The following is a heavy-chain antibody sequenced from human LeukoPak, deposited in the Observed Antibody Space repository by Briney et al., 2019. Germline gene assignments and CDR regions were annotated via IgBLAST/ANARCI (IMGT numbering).Heavy chain of an antibody. CDR3: ARGITMIVSTQYFQH. J-gene: IGHJ1*01. Sequence: PGGSLRLSCAASGFTLSSYGMHWVRQAPGKGLEWVAFIRYDGSNKYYADSVKGRFTISRDNSKNTLYLQMNSLRAEDTAVYYCARGITMIVSTQYFQHWGQGTLVTVSS. CDR2: IRYDGSNK. D-gene: IGHD3-22*01. V-gene: IGHV3-30*02. CDR1: GFTLSSYG.